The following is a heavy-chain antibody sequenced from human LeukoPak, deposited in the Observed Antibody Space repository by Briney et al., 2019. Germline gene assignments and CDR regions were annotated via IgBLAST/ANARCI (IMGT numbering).Heavy chain of an antibody. Sequence: GGSLRLSCAASGFTFSSYWMHWVRQAPGKGLVWVSRINSDGSSTSYADSVKGRFTISRDNAKNTLYLQMSSLRAEDTAVYYCARDSAYSSGPDAFDIWGQGTMVTVSS. V-gene: IGHV3-74*01. CDR2: INSDGSST. D-gene: IGHD6-19*01. CDR3: ARDSAYSSGPDAFDI. J-gene: IGHJ3*02. CDR1: GFTFSSYW.